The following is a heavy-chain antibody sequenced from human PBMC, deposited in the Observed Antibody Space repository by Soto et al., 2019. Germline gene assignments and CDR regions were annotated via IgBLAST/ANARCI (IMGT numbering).Heavy chain of an antibody. CDR3: ALTITDSGYSSNWLGPLFDS. V-gene: IGHV3-30*03. Sequence: QVQLVESGGGVVQPGRSLRLSCAASGFTFSNYGMHWVRQAPGKGLEWVACISKDGSDQYYADSVKGRFTISRDNSKNTLYLKMNSLRSEDTAVHYCALTITDSGYSSNWLGPLFDSWGQGTLVTVSS. CDR2: ISKDGSDQ. D-gene: IGHD6-13*01. J-gene: IGHJ4*02. CDR1: GFTFSNYG.